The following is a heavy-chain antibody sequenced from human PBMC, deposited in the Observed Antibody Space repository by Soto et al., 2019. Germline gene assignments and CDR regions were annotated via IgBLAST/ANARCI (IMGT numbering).Heavy chain of an antibody. Sequence: GGSLRLSCAASGFTFSSYAMSWVRQAPGKGLEWVSAISGSGGSTYYADSVKGRFAISRDNSKNTLYLQMSSLRAEDTAVYYCARDITRIVVVPVPYYGMDVWGQGTTVTVSS. CDR2: ISGSGGST. CDR3: ARDITRIVVVPVPYYGMDV. D-gene: IGHD3-22*01. J-gene: IGHJ6*02. V-gene: IGHV3-23*01. CDR1: GFTFSSYA.